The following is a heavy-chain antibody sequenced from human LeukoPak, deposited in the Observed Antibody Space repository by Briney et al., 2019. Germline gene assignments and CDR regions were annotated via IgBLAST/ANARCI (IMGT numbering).Heavy chain of an antibody. Sequence: GGSLRLSCAASGLSVGTNYMSWVRQAPGKGLEWVSVIYGGGTTTRYADSVKGRFTISRDNSKNMVYLQMHSLRVEDTALYYCARDKNYGDYYAFDIWGQGTMVTVSS. D-gene: IGHD4-17*01. J-gene: IGHJ3*02. V-gene: IGHV3-66*01. CDR3: ARDKNYGDYYAFDI. CDR1: GLSVGTNY. CDR2: IYGGGTTT.